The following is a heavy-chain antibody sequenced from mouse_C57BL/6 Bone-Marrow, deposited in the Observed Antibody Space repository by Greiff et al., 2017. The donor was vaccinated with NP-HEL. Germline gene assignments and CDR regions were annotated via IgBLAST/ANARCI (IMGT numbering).Heavy chain of an antibody. Sequence: VKLMESGAELVRPGASVTLSCKASGYTFTDYEMHWVKQTPVHGLEWIGAIDPETGGTAYNQKFKGKAILTADKSSSTAYMELRSLTSEDSAVYYCTRKGITTVVDPSYWYFDVWGTGTTVTVSS. CDR2: IDPETGGT. J-gene: IGHJ1*03. D-gene: IGHD1-1*01. CDR1: GYTFTDYE. CDR3: TRKGITTVVDPSYWYFDV. V-gene: IGHV1-15*01.